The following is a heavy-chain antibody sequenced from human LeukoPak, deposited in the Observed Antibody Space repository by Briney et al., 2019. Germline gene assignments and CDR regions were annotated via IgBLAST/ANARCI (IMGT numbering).Heavy chain of an antibody. D-gene: IGHD3-22*01. Sequence: SETLSLTCTVSGGSISSYYWSWIRQPAGKGLEWIGRIYTSGSTNYNHSLKSRVTMSVDTSKNQFSLKLSSVTAADTAVYYCARGPPRGYYYDSSGSHNWFDPWGQGTLVTVSS. CDR1: GGSISSYY. V-gene: IGHV4-4*07. J-gene: IGHJ5*02. CDR2: IYTSGST. CDR3: ARGPPRGYYYDSSGSHNWFDP.